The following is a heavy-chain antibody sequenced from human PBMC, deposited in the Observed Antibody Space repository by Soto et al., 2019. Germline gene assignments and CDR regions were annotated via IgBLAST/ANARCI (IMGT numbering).Heavy chain of an antibody. CDR1: GFTFGDYA. J-gene: IGHJ4*02. D-gene: IGHD5-12*01. CDR2: IRSKAYGGTT. V-gene: IGHV3-49*03. CDR3: TRDFNIVATIEWNRFDS. Sequence: EVQLVESGGGLVQPGRSLRLSCTASGFTFGDYAMSWFRQAPGKGLEWVGFIRSKAYGGTTEYAASVKGRFTISRDDSKSIAYLQMNSLKTEDTAVYYCTRDFNIVATIEWNRFDSWGQGTLVTVSS.